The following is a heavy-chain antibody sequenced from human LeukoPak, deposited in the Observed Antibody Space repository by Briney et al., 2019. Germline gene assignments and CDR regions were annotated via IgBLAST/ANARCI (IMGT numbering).Heavy chain of an antibody. V-gene: IGHV3-64*01. J-gene: IGHJ4*02. Sequence: GGSLRLSCAASGFTFSSYAMSWVRQAPGRGLEYVSTIASDGTSTYYTNSVKGRVTTSRDNSQNTLYLQMGSLRPEDTAVYYCARSTRYFGSAMYYFDNWGQGTLVTVSS. CDR2: IASDGTST. CDR3: ARSTRYFGSAMYYFDN. CDR1: GFTFSSYA. D-gene: IGHD3-10*01.